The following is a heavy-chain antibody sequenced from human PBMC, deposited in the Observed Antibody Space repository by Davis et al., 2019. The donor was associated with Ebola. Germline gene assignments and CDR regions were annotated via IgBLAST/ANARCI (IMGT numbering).Heavy chain of an antibody. V-gene: IGHV3-30*02. Sequence: GESLKISCAASGFPFTTYSMNWVRQAPGKGLEWVAFIRYDGSNKYYADSVKGRFTISRDNSKNTLYLQMNSLRAEDTAVYYCAKDGLVGALDYWGQGTLVTVSS. D-gene: IGHD1-26*01. CDR1: GFPFTTYS. CDR2: IRYDGSNK. CDR3: AKDGLVGALDY. J-gene: IGHJ4*02.